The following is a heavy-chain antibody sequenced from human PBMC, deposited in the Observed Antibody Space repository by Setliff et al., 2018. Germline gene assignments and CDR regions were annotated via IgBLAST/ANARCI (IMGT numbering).Heavy chain of an antibody. D-gene: IGHD6-19*01. Sequence: GESLKISCKASGYNFATYWIGWVRQMPGKGLEWMGIIYPSDSDTRYNTSFQGQVTISADKSINTAYLQWSSLKASDTAMYYCARQPKVDSSGLKCLDYWGQGTLVTVSS. J-gene: IGHJ4*02. V-gene: IGHV5-51*01. CDR3: ARQPKVDSSGLKCLDY. CDR1: GYNFATYW. CDR2: IYPSDSDT.